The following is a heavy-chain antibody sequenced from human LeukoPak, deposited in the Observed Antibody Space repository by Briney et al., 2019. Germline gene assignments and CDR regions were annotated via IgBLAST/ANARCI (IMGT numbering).Heavy chain of an antibody. CDR3: ARLGKGDYGDFLDRYAFDI. D-gene: IGHD4-17*01. V-gene: IGHV1-2*02. CDR1: GYTFTGYY. Sequence: ASVKVSCKASGYTFTGYYMHWVRQAPGQGLEWMGWINPNSGGTNYAQKFQGRVTMTRDTSISTAYMELSRLRSDDTAVYYCARLGKGDYGDFLDRYAFDIWGRGTMVTVSS. J-gene: IGHJ3*02. CDR2: INPNSGGT.